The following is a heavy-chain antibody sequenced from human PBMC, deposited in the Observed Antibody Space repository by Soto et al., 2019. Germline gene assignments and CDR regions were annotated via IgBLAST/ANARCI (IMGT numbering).Heavy chain of an antibody. J-gene: IGHJ5*02. CDR3: ARDSSYYDSSGPDNNWFDP. CDR2: TYYRSKWYN. Sequence: SQTLSLICAISGDSVSSNSAAWNWIRQSPSRGLEWLGRTYYRSKWYNDYAVSVKSRITINPDTSKNQFSLQLNSVTPEDTAVYYCARDSSYYDSSGPDNNWFDPWGQGTLVTVSS. D-gene: IGHD3-22*01. V-gene: IGHV6-1*01. CDR1: GDSVSSNSAA.